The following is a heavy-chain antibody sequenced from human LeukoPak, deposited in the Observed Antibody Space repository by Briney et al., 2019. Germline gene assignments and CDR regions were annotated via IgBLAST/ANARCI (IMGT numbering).Heavy chain of an antibody. CDR3: ARDNLIGFYYIDY. CDR1: GFTFSSYG. D-gene: IGHD5-12*01. J-gene: IGHJ4*02. CDR2: IWYDGSNK. Sequence: GGSLRLSCAASGFTFSSYGMHWVRQAPGKGLEWVAVIWYDGSNKYYADSVKGRFTISRDNSKNTLYLQMNSLRAEDTAVYYCARDNLIGFYYIDYWGQGTLVTVSS. V-gene: IGHV3-33*01.